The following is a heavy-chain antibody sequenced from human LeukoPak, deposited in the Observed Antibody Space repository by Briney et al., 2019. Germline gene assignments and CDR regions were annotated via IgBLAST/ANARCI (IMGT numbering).Heavy chain of an antibody. CDR2: IYYSGST. CDR3: AGGGDSGGYYYPMFDY. D-gene: IGHD3-22*01. J-gene: IGHJ4*02. Sequence: SETLSLTCTVSGGSISSYYWSWIRQPPGKGLEWIGYIYYSGSTNYNPSLKSRVTISVDTSKNQFSLKLNSVTAADAAVYYCAGGGDSGGYYYPMFDYWGQGTLVTVSS. V-gene: IGHV4-59*01. CDR1: GGSISSYY.